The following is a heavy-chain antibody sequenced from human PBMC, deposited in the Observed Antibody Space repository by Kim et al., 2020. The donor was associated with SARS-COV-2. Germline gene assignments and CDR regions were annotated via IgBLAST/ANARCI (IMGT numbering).Heavy chain of an antibody. Sequence: SETLSLTCTVSGGSISSGDYYWSWIRQPPGKGLEWIGYIYYSGSTYYNPSLKSRVTISVDTSKNQFSLKLSSVTAADTAVYYCARDRPPYSSSWYWFDPWGQGTLVTVSS. CDR3: ARDRPPYSSSWYWFDP. CDR2: IYYSGST. V-gene: IGHV4-30-4*01. CDR1: GGSISSGDYY. J-gene: IGHJ5*02. D-gene: IGHD6-13*01.